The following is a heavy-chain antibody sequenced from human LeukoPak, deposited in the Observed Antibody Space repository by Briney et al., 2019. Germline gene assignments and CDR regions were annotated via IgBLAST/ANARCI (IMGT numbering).Heavy chain of an antibody. V-gene: IGHV3-30*18. CDR3: AKRIPGDSGDYSMGIDI. Sequence: GRSLRLSCRASGFTFSKYGMHWVRQAPGKGLEWMAIISYDGKNTYYADSVKGRFTISRDNSKGTLYLQMNSLRSEDTAVYFCAKRIPGDSGDYSMGIDIWGQGTRVSVSS. J-gene: IGHJ3*02. CDR1: GFTFSKYG. CDR2: ISYDGKNT. D-gene: IGHD4-17*01.